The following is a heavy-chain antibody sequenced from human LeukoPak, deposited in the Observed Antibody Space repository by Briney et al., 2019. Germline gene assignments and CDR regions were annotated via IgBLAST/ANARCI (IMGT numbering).Heavy chain of an antibody. V-gene: IGHV3-30-3*01. CDR1: GFTFSNYA. D-gene: IGHD6-19*01. Sequence: PGGSLRLSCAASGFTFSNYAMHWVRQAPGKGLEWVAVISYDGSNKYYADSVKGRFTIPRDNSKNTLYLQMNSLRAEDTAVYYCARDQSAVAVAGYEFDYWGQGTLVTVSS. J-gene: IGHJ4*02. CDR2: ISYDGSNK. CDR3: ARDQSAVAVAGYEFDY.